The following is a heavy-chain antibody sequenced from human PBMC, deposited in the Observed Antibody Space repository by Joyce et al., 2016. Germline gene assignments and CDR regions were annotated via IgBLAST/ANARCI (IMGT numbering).Heavy chain of an antibody. Sequence: EVQLVEYGGGLVQPGGSLTLSCAASGFAVSPCQMTWVRQAPGKGLEWVSMIYSDETTYYADSVKGRFTISRDISKNKVFLEMNSLRLEDTAVYYCARDKLQAVPDARYDSWGQGTLVSVSS. D-gene: IGHD6-19*01. CDR2: IYSDETT. CDR3: ARDKLQAVPDARYDS. V-gene: IGHV3-66*02. J-gene: IGHJ4*02. CDR1: GFAVSPCQ.